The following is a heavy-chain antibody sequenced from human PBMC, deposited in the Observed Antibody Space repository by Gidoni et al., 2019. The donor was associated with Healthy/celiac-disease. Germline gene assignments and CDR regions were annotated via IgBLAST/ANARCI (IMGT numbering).Heavy chain of an antibody. D-gene: IGHD3-16*01. CDR3: ASGTWGLFDY. CDR2: TYTSWCT. CDR1: GGSISSYY. Sequence: QVQLQESGPALVKPSETLSLTCTVSGGSISSYYWSWIRQPAGKGLAWIGRTYTSWCTHYNPSLKSRFTISVDTSKNQFSLKLSSVTAADTAVYYCASGTWGLFDYWGQGTLVTVSS. V-gene: IGHV4-4*07. J-gene: IGHJ4*02.